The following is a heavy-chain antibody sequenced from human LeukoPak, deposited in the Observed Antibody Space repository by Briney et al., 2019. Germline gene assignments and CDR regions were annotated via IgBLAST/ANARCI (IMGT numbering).Heavy chain of an antibody. V-gene: IGHV4-59*01. J-gene: IGHJ3*02. CDR1: GGSISSYY. CDR3: ARVLRRYSYGVDAFDI. Sequence: KPSETLSLTCTVSGGSISSYYWSWIQQPPGKGLEWIGYIYYSGSTNYNPSLKSRVTISVDTSKNQFSLKLSSVTAADTAVYYCARVLRRYSYGVDAFDIWGQGTMVTVSS. CDR2: IYYSGST. D-gene: IGHD5-18*01.